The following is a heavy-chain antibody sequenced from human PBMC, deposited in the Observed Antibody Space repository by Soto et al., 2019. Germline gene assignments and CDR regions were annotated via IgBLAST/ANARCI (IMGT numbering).Heavy chain of an antibody. J-gene: IGHJ4*02. V-gene: IGHV4-4*07. Sequence: ETLSLTCTVSGGSISSYYWSWIRQPAGKGLEWIGRIYTSGSTNYNPSLKSRVTMSVDTSKNQFSLKLSSVTAADTAVYYCARAKGPSFDWLPPHYYFDYWGQGTLVTVSS. CDR1: GGSISSYY. D-gene: IGHD3-9*01. CDR2: IYTSGST. CDR3: ARAKGPSFDWLPPHYYFDY.